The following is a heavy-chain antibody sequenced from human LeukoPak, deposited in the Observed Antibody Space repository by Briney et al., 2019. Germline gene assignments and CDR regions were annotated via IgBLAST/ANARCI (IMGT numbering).Heavy chain of an antibody. CDR2: LSSSTNTI. CDR1: GFTFSSYS. D-gene: IGHD4-23*01. V-gene: IGHV3-48*02. Sequence: GGSLRLSCAASGFTFSSYSMNWVRQAPGKGLEGVSYLSSSTNTIYYADSVKGRFTISRDNAKNSLFLQMNSLRDEDTAVYYCARGGYGANADAFDIWGQGTMVTVSS. J-gene: IGHJ3*02. CDR3: ARGGYGANADAFDI.